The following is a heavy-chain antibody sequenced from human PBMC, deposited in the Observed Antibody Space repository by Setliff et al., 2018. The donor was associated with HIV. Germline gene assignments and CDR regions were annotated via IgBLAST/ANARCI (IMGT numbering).Heavy chain of an antibody. CDR1: GFSLSASGMR. V-gene: IGHV2-70*04. CDR3: ARETGATAFDI. Sequence: SGPTLVNPTQTLTLTYTFSGFSLSASGMRVSWIRQPPGKALEWLARIDWDDDKFYSTSLKTRLTISKDTSKNQVVLTMTNMDPVDTATYYCARETGATAFDIWGQGTLVTVSS. J-gene: IGHJ3*02. D-gene: IGHD1-1*01. CDR2: IDWDDDK.